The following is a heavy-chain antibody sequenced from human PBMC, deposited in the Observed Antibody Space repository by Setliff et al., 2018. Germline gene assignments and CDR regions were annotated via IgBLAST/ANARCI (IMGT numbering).Heavy chain of an antibody. Sequence: SETLSLTCTVSDGSIRSGDYWGWIRQHPGKGLEWIGYIHHTGTTFYNLSLRSRVTISVDTSKNQFSLKLTSLTAADTAVYYCARAKDGYDFDYFDYWGQGTLVTVSS. J-gene: IGHJ4*02. CDR3: ARAKDGYDFDYFDY. CDR2: IHHTGTT. D-gene: IGHD5-12*01. V-gene: IGHV4-31*03. CDR1: DGSIRSGDY.